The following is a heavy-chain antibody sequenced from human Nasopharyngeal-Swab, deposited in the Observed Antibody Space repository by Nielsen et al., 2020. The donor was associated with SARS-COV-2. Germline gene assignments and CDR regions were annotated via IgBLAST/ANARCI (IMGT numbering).Heavy chain of an antibody. V-gene: IGHV4-39*01. Sequence: SETLSLTCTVSGGSVSSGSYYWGWVRQPPGRGLEWVGNIYYSGSTYYNPSLKSRVTISVDTSKNQFSLKLGSLTAADTALYYCARLAHWEYYFDYWGQGTLVTVSS. CDR1: GGSVSSGSYY. J-gene: IGHJ4*02. D-gene: IGHD1-26*01. CDR2: IYYSGST. CDR3: ARLAHWEYYFDY.